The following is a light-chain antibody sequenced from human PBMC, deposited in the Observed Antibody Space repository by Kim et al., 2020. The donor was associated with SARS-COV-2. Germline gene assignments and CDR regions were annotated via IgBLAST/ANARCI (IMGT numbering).Light chain of an antibody. CDR3: QQYGSSPEYT. Sequence: PGESATLSCRASQSVSSSYLAWYQQKPGQAPRLLIYGASSRATGIPDRFSGSGSGTDFTLTISRLEPEDFAVYYCQQYGSSPEYTFGQGTKLEI. J-gene: IGKJ2*01. CDR1: QSVSSSY. V-gene: IGKV3-20*01. CDR2: GAS.